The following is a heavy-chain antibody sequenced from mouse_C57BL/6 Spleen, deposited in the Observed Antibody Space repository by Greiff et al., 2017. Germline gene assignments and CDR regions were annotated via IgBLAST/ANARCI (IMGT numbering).Heavy chain of an antibody. Sequence: EVQLQQSGPGLVKPSQSLSLTCSVTGYSITSGYYWNWIRQFPGNKLEWMGYISYDGSNNSNPSLKNRISITRDTSKNQFFLKLNSVTTADTATYYCAREGSYYARDYWGQGTSVTVSS. CDR3: AREGSYYARDY. CDR2: ISYDGSN. CDR1: GYSITSGYY. V-gene: IGHV3-6*01. J-gene: IGHJ4*01.